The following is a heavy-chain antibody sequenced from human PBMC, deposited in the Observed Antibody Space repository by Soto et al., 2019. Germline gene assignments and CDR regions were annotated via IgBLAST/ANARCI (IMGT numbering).Heavy chain of an antibody. CDR1: GFSFSNYG. D-gene: IGHD2-2*01. V-gene: IGHV3-30*18. Sequence: QVQLVESGGGVVQPGRSLRLSCAASGFSFSNYGIHWVRQAPGQGLAWVALMSYDGNDVYYADSVKGRFTISRDNSKKTLYLQMNSLRVDDTAVYYCVKAPPFSNYFDYWGQGSLVTVSS. CDR3: VKAPPFSNYFDY. J-gene: IGHJ4*02. CDR2: MSYDGNDV.